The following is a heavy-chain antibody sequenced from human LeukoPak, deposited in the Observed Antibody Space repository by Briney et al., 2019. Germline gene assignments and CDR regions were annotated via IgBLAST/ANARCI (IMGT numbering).Heavy chain of an antibody. CDR1: GGSFSGYY. D-gene: IGHD3-10*01. CDR3: ARERHYYGSGSQSPYYYFDY. J-gene: IGHJ4*02. V-gene: IGHV4-34*01. Sequence: SETLSLTCAVYGGSFSGYYWSWIRQPPGKGLEWIGEINHSGSTNYNPSLKSRVTISVDTSKNQISLKLSSVAAAGTAVYYCARERHYYGSGSQSPYYYFDYWGQGTLVTVSS. CDR2: INHSGST.